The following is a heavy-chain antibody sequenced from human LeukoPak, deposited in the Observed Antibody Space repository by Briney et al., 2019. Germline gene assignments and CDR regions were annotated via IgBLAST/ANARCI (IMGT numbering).Heavy chain of an antibody. Sequence: SETLSLTCTVSGGSISNYYWSWIRQPAGKGLKWIGRIYNYNPSLKSRVTMSVDTSKNQFSLKLRSVTAADTAVYYCARAGGYGLIDYWGQGTMVTVSS. CDR1: GGSISNYY. CDR3: ARAGGYGLIDY. CDR2: IY. D-gene: IGHD5-18*01. V-gene: IGHV4-4*07. J-gene: IGHJ4*02.